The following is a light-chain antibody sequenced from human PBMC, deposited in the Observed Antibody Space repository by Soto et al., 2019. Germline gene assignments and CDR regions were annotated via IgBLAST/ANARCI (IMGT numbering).Light chain of an antibody. V-gene: IGLV2-14*01. Sequence: QSVLTQPASVSGSPGQSITISCTGTSSDIGDYNYVSWYQQRPGKASKLMIYDVSNRPSGVFNRFSGSKSGSTASLTISGFQAEDEAEYYCSSYASSSTIYVFGTGTKVT. CDR2: DVS. CDR3: SSYASSSTIYV. J-gene: IGLJ1*01. CDR1: SSDIGDYNY.